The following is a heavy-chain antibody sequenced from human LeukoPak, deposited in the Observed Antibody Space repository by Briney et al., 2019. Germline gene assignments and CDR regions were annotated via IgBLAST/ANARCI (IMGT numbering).Heavy chain of an antibody. J-gene: IGHJ4*02. D-gene: IGHD3-22*01. CDR2: ISYDGSNK. CDR1: GFTFSSYA. V-gene: IGHV3-30*04. CDR3: AKDRNYYDSSGYYYEGLFDY. Sequence: GRSLRLSCAASGFTFSSYAMHWVRQAPGKGLEWVAVISYDGSNKYYADSVKGRFTISRDNSKNTLYLQMNSLRAEDTAVYYCAKDRNYYDSSGYYYEGLFDYWGQGTLVTVPS.